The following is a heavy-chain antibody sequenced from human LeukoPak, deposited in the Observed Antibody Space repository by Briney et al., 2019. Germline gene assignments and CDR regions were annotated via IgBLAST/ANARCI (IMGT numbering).Heavy chain of an antibody. D-gene: IGHD3-22*01. CDR3: ARDTHYYDSSGYSLFDY. CDR1: GGTFSSYA. J-gene: IGHJ4*02. V-gene: IGHV1-69*04. Sequence: ASVKVSCKASGGTFSSYAISWVRQAPGQGLEWMGRIIPILGIANYAQKSQGRVTITADKSTSTAYMELSSLRSEDTAVYYCARDTHYYDSSGYSLFDYWGQGTLVTVSS. CDR2: IIPILGIA.